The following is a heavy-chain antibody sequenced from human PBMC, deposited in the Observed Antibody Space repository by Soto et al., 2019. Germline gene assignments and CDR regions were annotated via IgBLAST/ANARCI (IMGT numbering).Heavy chain of an antibody. J-gene: IGHJ4*02. V-gene: IGHV4-34*01. CDR3: AREPLSDYYDSSGYYCFDY. CDR2: INHSGST. CDR1: GGSFSGYY. D-gene: IGHD3-22*01. Sequence: SETLSLTCAVYGGSFSGYYWSWIRQPPGKGLEWIGEINHSGSTNYNPSLKSRVTISVDTSKNQFSLKLSSVTAADTAVYYCAREPLSDYYDSSGYYCFDYWGQGTLVTVSS.